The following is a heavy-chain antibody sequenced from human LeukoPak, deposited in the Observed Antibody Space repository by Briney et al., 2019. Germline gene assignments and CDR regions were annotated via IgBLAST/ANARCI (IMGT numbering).Heavy chain of an antibody. D-gene: IGHD4-23*01. CDR3: ARGWLADSTVVTPYNY. CDR2: ITPMFGIA. J-gene: IGHJ4*02. Sequence: ASVKVSCKASGGTFSSHEISWVRQAPGQGLEWMGGITPMFGIAKYAQKFQGRATISAVESMSTVHMELSSLRSEDTAKYYCARGWLADSTVVTPYNYWGQGTVVTVSS. CDR1: GGTFSSHE. V-gene: IGHV1-69*13.